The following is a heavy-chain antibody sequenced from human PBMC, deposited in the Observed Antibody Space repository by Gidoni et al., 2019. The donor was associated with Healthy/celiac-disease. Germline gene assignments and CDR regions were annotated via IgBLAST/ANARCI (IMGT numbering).Heavy chain of an antibody. D-gene: IGHD3-22*01. CDR1: GGPSVVTT. CDR2: ITHSGST. CDR3: ARGRPMIVGTGGYFDY. V-gene: IGHV4-34*01. Sequence: HVQLQQWGAGLLKPSETLSLTCAVYGGPSVVTTGAGSASPQGKGLEWIGEITHSGSTNYNPSLKSRVTISVDTSKNQFSLKLSSVTAADTAVYYCARGRPMIVGTGGYFDYWGQGTLVTVSS. J-gene: IGHJ4*02.